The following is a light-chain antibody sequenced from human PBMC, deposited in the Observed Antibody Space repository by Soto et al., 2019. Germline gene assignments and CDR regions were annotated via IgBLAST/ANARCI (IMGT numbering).Light chain of an antibody. Sequence: EIVLTQSPGPLSLSPGERATLSCRASQSVVSNFLSWFQQKPGQAPRLLIYGASNRATGIPDRFSGSGSGTDFTLTISRLEAEDFAVYYCHPFVGSQGYTFGQGTKLEIK. CDR3: HPFVGSQGYT. V-gene: IGKV3-20*01. CDR2: GAS. J-gene: IGKJ2*01. CDR1: QSVVSNF.